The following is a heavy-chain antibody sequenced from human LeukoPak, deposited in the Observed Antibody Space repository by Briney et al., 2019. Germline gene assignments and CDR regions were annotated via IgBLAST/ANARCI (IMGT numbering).Heavy chain of an antibody. Sequence: SETLSLTCAVYGGSFSGYYWSWIRQPPGKGLEWIGEINHSGSTNYNPSLKSRVTISVDTSKNQFSLKLSPVTAADTAVYYCARGVEMTTAPFDYWGQGTLVTVSS. V-gene: IGHV4-34*01. CDR2: INHSGST. J-gene: IGHJ4*02. D-gene: IGHD5-24*01. CDR1: GGSFSGYY. CDR3: ARGVEMTTAPFDY.